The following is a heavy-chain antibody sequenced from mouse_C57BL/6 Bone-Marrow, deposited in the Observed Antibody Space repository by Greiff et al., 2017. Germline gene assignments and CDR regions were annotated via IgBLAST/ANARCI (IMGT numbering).Heavy chain of an antibody. Sequence: QVQLQQSGAELAKPGASVKLSCKASGYTFTSYWMHWVKQRPGQGLEWIGYINPSSGYTKYNQKFKDKATLTADKSSSTAYLQLSSLTYEDSAVYYCVSRDYYYGSPYDFDYWGQGTTLTVSS. J-gene: IGHJ2*01. D-gene: IGHD1-1*01. V-gene: IGHV1-7*01. CDR3: VSRDYYYGSPYDFDY. CDR2: INPSSGYT. CDR1: GYTFTSYW.